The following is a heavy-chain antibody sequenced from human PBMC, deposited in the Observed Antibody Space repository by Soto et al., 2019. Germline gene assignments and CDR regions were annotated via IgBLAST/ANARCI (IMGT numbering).Heavy chain of an antibody. CDR2: VHSSGST. J-gene: IGHJ5*02. CDR1: GDSMNTYH. CDR3: ARDQGVAAAGITWFDP. D-gene: IGHD6-13*01. V-gene: IGHV4-4*07. Sequence: SETLSLTCTVSGDSMNTYHWSWIRQPAGKGLEWIGHVHSSGSTNYNPSLKSRVTMSVDTSKNQFSLRLMSVTAADTAVYYCARDQGVAAAGITWFDPWGQGSRVAVSS.